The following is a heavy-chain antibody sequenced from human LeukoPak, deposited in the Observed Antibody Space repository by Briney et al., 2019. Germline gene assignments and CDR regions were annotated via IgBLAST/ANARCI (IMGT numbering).Heavy chain of an antibody. V-gene: IGHV3-48*03. D-gene: IGHD2-21*02. CDR2: ISSSGSTI. CDR3: ARDRRRQIVVVTATNDAFDI. J-gene: IGHJ3*02. CDR1: GFTFSSYE. Sequence: GGSLRLSCAASGFTFSSYEMNWVRQAPGKGLEWVSYISSSGSTIYYADSVKGRFTISRDNAKNSLYLQMNSLRAEDTAVYYCARDRRRQIVVVTATNDAFDIRGQGTMVTVSS.